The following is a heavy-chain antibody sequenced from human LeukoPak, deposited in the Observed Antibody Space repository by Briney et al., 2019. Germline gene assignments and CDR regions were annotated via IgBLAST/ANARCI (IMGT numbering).Heavy chain of an antibody. D-gene: IGHD2-2*01. CDR2: IYSSGNT. CDR3: ARDQFLGYCSSTSCSNWFDP. Sequence: PSETLSLTCTVSGGSISSYYWSWIRQPAGKGLEWIGRIYSSGNTNYNPSLKSRLTMSVETSKTQFSLKLSSVTAADTAVYYCARDQFLGYCSSTSCSNWFDPWGQGTLVTVSS. J-gene: IGHJ5*02. CDR1: GGSISSYY. V-gene: IGHV4-4*07.